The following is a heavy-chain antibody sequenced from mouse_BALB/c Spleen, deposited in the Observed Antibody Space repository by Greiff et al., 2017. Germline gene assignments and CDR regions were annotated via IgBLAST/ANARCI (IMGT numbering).Heavy chain of an antibody. Sequence: QVQLKESGPGLVAPSQSLSITCTVSGFSLTGYGVNWVRQPPGKGLEWLGMIWGDGSTDYNSALKSRLSISKDNSKSQVFLKMNSLQTDDTARYYCASSLYYRWFAYWGQGTLVTVSA. CDR1: GFSLTGYG. D-gene: IGHD2-14*01. J-gene: IGHJ3*01. CDR3: ASSLYYRWFAY. CDR2: IWGDGST. V-gene: IGHV2-6-7*01.